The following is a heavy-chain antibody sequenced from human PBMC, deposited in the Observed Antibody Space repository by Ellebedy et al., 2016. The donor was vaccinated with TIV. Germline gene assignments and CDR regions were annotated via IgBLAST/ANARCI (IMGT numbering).Heavy chain of an antibody. CDR1: GGSFSAFY. J-gene: IGHJ4*02. CDR3: ARGRGGGYSIPFDH. V-gene: IGHV4-34*01. D-gene: IGHD1-26*01. CDR2: IYHSGSI. Sequence: SETLSLXCAVSGGSFSAFYWTWIRQPPGKGLEWIGEIYHSGSIYYNPSLKSRVTISVDTSKNQFSLRLSSVTAADTAVYYCARGRGGGYSIPFDHWGQGTLVTVSS.